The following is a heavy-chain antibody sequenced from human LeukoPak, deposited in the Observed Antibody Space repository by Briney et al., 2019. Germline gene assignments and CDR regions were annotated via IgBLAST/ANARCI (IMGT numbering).Heavy chain of an antibody. CDR1: GGSITPYY. J-gene: IGHJ4*02. V-gene: IGHV4-59*01. D-gene: IGHD5-24*01. Sequence: SETLSLTCTVSGGSITPYYWSWIRQPPGKGLEWIGYIYYSGSTNYNPSLKSRVTISIDTSKNQFSLKLSPVTAADTAVYFCARGRDGYTALWLDWGQGTLVTVSS. CDR2: IYYSGST. CDR3: ARGRDGYTALWLD.